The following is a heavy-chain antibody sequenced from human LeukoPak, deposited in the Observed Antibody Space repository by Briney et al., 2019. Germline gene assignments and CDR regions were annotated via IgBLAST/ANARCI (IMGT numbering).Heavy chain of an antibody. V-gene: IGHV3-7*01. CDR3: ARDGTAAGLYFDL. CDR2: IRQDGGEK. J-gene: IGHJ4*01. CDR1: GFTFSSYW. Sequence: PGGSLRLSCAVSGFTFSSYWMNWVRQAPGKGLEWVASIRQDGGEKSYVDSVKGRFTISRDNTKNSLYLQMSSLRAEDTAVYYCARDGTAAGLYFDLWGQGTLVTASS. D-gene: IGHD6-13*01.